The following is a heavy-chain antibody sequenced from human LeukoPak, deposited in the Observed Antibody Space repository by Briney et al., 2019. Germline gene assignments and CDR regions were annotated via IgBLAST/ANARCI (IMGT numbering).Heavy chain of an antibody. V-gene: IGHV3-30*18. J-gene: IGHJ4*02. CDR3: AKAVLAAADTMRIDC. CDR2: ISYDGSDK. D-gene: IGHD6-13*01. CDR1: GFTFSSYG. Sequence: GGSLRLSCAASGFTFSSYGMHWVRQAPGKGLEWVASISYDGSDKYYADSVKGRFTISRDISKNTLFLQMNSLRAEDTAVYYCAKAVLAAADTMRIDCWGRGTLVTVSS.